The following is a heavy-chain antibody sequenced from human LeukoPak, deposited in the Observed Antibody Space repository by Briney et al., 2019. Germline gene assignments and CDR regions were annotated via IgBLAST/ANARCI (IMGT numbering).Heavy chain of an antibody. Sequence: ASVKVSCKASGYTFTGYYMHWVRQAPGQGLEWMGWINPNSGGTNYPQKFQGRVTMTRDTSISTAYMELSRLRSDDTAVYYCARVFQAYCGGDCYAYYYGMDVWGQGTTVTVSS. CDR1: GYTFTGYY. J-gene: IGHJ6*02. V-gene: IGHV1-2*02. CDR2: INPNSGGT. D-gene: IGHD2-21*02. CDR3: ARVFQAYCGGDCYAYYYGMDV.